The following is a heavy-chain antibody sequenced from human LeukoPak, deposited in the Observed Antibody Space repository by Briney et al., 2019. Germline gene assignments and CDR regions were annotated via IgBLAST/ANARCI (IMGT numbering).Heavy chain of an antibody. CDR2: IYYSGST. CDR1: GGSISSYY. D-gene: IGHD3-10*01. Sequence: SETLSLTCTVSGGSISSYYWSWIRQPPGKGLEWIGYIYYSGSTNYNPSLKSRVTISVDTSKNQFSLKLSSVTAAETAVYYCARVDITMVRGVTTFDPWGQGTLVTVSS. V-gene: IGHV4-59*01. CDR3: ARVDITMVRGVTTFDP. J-gene: IGHJ5*02.